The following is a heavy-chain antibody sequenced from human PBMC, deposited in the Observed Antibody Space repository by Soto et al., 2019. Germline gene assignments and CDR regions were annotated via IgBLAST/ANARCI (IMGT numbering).Heavy chain of an antibody. CDR2: IYYSGST. J-gene: IGHJ5*02. CDR1: GGSVSSGSYY. D-gene: IGHD3-3*01. CDR3: ARVEDFWSGYNWFDP. V-gene: IGHV4-61*01. Sequence: QVQLQESGPGLVKPSETLSLTCTVSGGSVSSGSYYWSWIRQPAGKGLEWIGYIYYSGSTNYNPSLKSRVTISVDTSKNQFSLKLSSVTAADTAVYYCARVEDFWSGYNWFDPWGQGTLVTVSS.